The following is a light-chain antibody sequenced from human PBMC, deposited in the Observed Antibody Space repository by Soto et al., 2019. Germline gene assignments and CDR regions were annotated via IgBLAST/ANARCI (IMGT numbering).Light chain of an antibody. CDR3: ISYTSDDVRYV. Sequence: QSVLTQPASVSGTPGQSITISCTGSNSDVGIYDFVSWYQHHPGRAPKLIVSEVSHRPSGVSNRFSGSKSDNTASLTISGLQSEDEADYYCISYTSDDVRYVFGTGTQLTVL. CDR1: NSDVGIYDF. CDR2: EVS. J-gene: IGLJ1*01. V-gene: IGLV2-14*01.